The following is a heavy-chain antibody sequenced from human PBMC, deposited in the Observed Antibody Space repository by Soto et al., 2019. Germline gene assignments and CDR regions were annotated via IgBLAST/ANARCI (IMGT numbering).Heavy chain of an antibody. CDR1: GGSFSGYY. Sequence: ETLSLTCAVYGGSFSGYYWSWIRQPPGKGLEWIGEINHSGSTNYNPSLKSRVTISVDTSKNQFSLKLSSVTAADTAVYYCARDSITIFGVETRQDVWGQGTTVTVSS. V-gene: IGHV4-34*01. J-gene: IGHJ6*02. CDR3: ARDSITIFGVETRQDV. CDR2: INHSGST. D-gene: IGHD3-3*01.